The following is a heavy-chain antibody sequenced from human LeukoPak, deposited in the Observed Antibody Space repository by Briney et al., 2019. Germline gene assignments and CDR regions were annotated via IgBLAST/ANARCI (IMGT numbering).Heavy chain of an antibody. D-gene: IGHD6-13*01. CDR3: RLLIAAAGVGDY. V-gene: IGHV3-23*01. CDR1: GFTFSSYA. CDR2: ISGSGGST. J-gene: IGHJ4*02. Sequence: GGSLRLSCAASGFTFSSYAMSWVRQAPGKGLEWVSAISGSGGSTYYADSVKGRFTISRDNSKNTLYLQMNSLRAEDTAVYYCRLLIAAAGVGDYWGQGTLVTVSS.